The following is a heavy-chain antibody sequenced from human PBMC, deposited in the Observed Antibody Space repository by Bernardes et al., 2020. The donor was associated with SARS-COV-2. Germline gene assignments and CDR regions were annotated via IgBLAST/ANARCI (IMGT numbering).Heavy chain of an antibody. CDR1: GFDFTSNG. J-gene: IGHJ4*02. CDR2: SSGGDGAT. D-gene: IGHD2-21*01. Sequence: GGSLRLSCAASGFDFTSNGMSWVRQAPGKGLKWVSSSGGDGATHYADSVRGRFSISRDTSKNTLFLQMNSLRVEDTAIYYCAKDLFWWSAADFWGQGALVTVSS. V-gene: IGHV3-23*01. CDR3: AKDLFWWSAADF.